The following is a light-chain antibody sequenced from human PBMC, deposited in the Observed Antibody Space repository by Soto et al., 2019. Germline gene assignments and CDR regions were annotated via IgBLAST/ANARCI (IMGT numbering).Light chain of an antibody. CDR3: CSSAGSPRYV. V-gene: IGLV2-11*01. J-gene: IGLJ1*01. Sequence: QSALTQPRSVSGSPGQSVTISCTGTSSDVGGYNYVSWYQQHPGKAPKVMIYDVSERPSGVPDRFSGSKSGNTASLTISGLQAEDEAAYYFCSSAGSPRYVFGTGSKLTVL. CDR1: SSDVGGYNY. CDR2: DVS.